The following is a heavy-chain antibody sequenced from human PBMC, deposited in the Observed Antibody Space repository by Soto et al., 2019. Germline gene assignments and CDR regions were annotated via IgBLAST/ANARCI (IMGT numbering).Heavy chain of an antibody. V-gene: IGHV4-59*01. CDR2: IYYSGST. CDR3: ARIAAAGTFLVLGMDV. J-gene: IGHJ6*02. Sequence: SETLSLTCTVSGGSISSYYWSWIRQPPGKGLEWIGYIYYSGSTNYNPSLQSRVTISVDTSKNQFSLKLSSVTAADTAVYYCARIAAAGTFLVLGMDVWGRGTAVTVSS. CDR1: GGSISSYY. D-gene: IGHD6-13*01.